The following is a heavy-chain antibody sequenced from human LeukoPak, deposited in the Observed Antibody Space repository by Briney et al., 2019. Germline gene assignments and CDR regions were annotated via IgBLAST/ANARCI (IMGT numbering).Heavy chain of an antibody. Sequence: PGGSLRLSCAASGFTVSNYYMSWVRQAPEKGLEWVSDIYTDDRTYYADSVKGRFTISRDDSKNTLYLQMNSLRAEDTAVYYCAKDFLYGSDYWGQGTLVTVSS. J-gene: IGHJ4*02. D-gene: IGHD2-8*01. CDR2: IYTDDRT. V-gene: IGHV3-53*01. CDR3: AKDFLYGSDY. CDR1: GFTVSNYY.